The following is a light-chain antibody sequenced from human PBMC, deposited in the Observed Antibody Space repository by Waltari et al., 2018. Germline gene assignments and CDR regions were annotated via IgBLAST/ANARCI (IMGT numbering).Light chain of an antibody. J-gene: IGKJ5*01. Sequence: EVVMTQSPATLSVSPGGRATLSCRASQSIATNLAWYQQRRGQAPKLLIFDAFTRATSISGRFSGSGSGTEFTLTISSLQSEDSAVYYCQQYNRWPPITFGQGTRLEIK. CDR2: DAF. CDR1: QSIATN. CDR3: QQYNRWPPIT. V-gene: IGKV3-15*01.